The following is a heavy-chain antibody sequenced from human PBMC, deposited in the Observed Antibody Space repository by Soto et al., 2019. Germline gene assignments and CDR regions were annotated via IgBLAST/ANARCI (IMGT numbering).Heavy chain of an antibody. CDR1: GGSISSGGYY. Sequence: SETLSLTCTVSGGSISSGGYYWSWIRQHPGKGLEWIGYIYYSGSTYYNPSLKSRVTISLDTSKNQFSLKLSSVTAADTAVYYCASSTSSILFDIWGQGTMVTVSS. CDR2: IYYSGST. CDR3: ASSTSSILFDI. D-gene: IGHD6-6*01. V-gene: IGHV4-31*03. J-gene: IGHJ3*02.